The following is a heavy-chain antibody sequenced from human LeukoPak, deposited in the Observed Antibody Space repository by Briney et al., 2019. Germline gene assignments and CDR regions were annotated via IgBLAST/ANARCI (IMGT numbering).Heavy chain of an antibody. D-gene: IGHD4-17*01. J-gene: IGHJ4*02. CDR2: ISSSSSYI. Sequence: GGSLRLSCAASGFTFSSYSMNWVRQAPGKGLEWVSSISSSSSYIYYADSVKGRFTISRDNAKNSLYLQMNSLRAEDTAVYYCAKGKATVTTWSAFYWGQGTLVTVSS. CDR1: GFTFSSYS. V-gene: IGHV3-21*04. CDR3: AKGKATVTTWSAFY.